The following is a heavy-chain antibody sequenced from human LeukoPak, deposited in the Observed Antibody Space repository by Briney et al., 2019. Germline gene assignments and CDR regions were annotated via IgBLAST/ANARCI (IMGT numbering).Heavy chain of an antibody. CDR3: ARGEGYSGYDYQMGDY. Sequence: GGSLRLSCAASGFTFSSYSMNWVRQAPGKGLEWVSSISSSSSSYIYYADSVKGRFTISRDNAKNSLYLQMNSLRAEDTAVYYCARGEGYSGYDYQMGDYWGQGTLVTVSS. V-gene: IGHV3-21*01. J-gene: IGHJ4*02. D-gene: IGHD5-12*01. CDR1: GFTFSSYS. CDR2: ISSSSSSYI.